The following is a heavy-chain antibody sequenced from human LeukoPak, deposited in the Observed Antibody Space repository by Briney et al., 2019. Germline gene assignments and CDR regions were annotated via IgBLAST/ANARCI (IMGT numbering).Heavy chain of an antibody. Sequence: AGGSLRLSCAASGFIFSDSAIHWVRQASGKGLEWVGRIRSKANSYATAYAASVKGRFTISRDDSKNTAYLQMNSLKTEDTAVYYCTREGEAYYYYMDVWGKGTTVTISS. J-gene: IGHJ6*03. CDR2: IRSKANSYAT. D-gene: IGHD3-10*01. V-gene: IGHV3-73*01. CDR3: TREGEAYYYYMDV. CDR1: GFIFSDSA.